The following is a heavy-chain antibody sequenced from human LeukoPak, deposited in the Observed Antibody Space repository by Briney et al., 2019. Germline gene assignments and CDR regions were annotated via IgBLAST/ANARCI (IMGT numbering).Heavy chain of an antibody. J-gene: IGHJ4*02. CDR3: ARDLGVQEYGPGY. D-gene: IGHD3-10*01. CDR2: IKKDGSEK. V-gene: IGHV3-7*03. CDR1: GDTLSGHW. Sequence: GGSLRLSCVASGDTLSGHWMTWVRQAPGKGLEWVANIKKDGSEKYYVDSVKGRFTISRDNAKNSPYLEMNSLRAEDTALYYCARDLGVQEYGPGYWGRGTLVTVSS.